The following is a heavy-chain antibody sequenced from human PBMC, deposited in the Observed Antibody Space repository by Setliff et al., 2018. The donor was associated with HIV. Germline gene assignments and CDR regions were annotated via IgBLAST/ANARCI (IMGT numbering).Heavy chain of an antibody. J-gene: IGHJ1*01. CDR1: GYTLTELS. CDR2: FDPEDGET. V-gene: IGHV1-24*01. Sequence: ASVKVSCKISGYTLTELSIHWVRQAPGKGLEWMANFDPEDGETFYAQKFQGRLTMTEDTSTDTAYMELGSLRSDDTAMYYCATGPGYSSTWYSESFQHWGQGTVVTVSS. CDR3: ATGPGYSSTWYSESFQH. D-gene: IGHD6-13*01.